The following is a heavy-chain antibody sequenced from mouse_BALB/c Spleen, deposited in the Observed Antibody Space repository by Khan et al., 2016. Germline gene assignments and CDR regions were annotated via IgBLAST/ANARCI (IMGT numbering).Heavy chain of an antibody. CDR3: ATTVVAPRFAY. J-gene: IGHJ3*01. V-gene: IGHV3-2*02. CDR2: ISYSGST. Sequence: EVQLVESGPGLVKPSQSLSLTCTVTGYSITSDYAWNWIRQFPGNKLEWMGYISYSGSTSYNPSLKRRISITRDTSKNQFFMQLNSVTTEDTATYYCATTVVAPRFAYWGQGTLVTVSA. D-gene: IGHD1-1*01. CDR1: GYSITSDYA.